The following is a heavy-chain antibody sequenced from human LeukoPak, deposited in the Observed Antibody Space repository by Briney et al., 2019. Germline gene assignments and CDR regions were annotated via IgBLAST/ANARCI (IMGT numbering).Heavy chain of an antibody. CDR3: AKGTVGAKY. D-gene: IGHD1-26*01. CDR1: GFTFNKYA. CDR2: VSYLGNDK. Sequence: GGSLRLSCAASGFTFNKYAMHWVRQAPGKGLEWVAVVSYLGNDKFYADSVKGRFTISRDNAGNSLYLQINSLRVDDTAVYYCAKGTVGAKYWGQGTLVIVSS. V-gene: IGHV3-30-3*01. J-gene: IGHJ4*02.